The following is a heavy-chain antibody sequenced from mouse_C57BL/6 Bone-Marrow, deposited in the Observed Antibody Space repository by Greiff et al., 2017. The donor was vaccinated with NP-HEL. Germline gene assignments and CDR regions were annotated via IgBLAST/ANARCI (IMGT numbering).Heavy chain of an antibody. D-gene: IGHD2-4*01. CDR3: ASGDLYDYDEFAY. CDR2: IYPGDGDT. CDR1: GYAFSSYW. J-gene: IGHJ3*01. V-gene: IGHV1-80*01. Sequence: VMLVESGAELVKPGASVKISCKASGYAFSSYWMNWVKQRPGKGLEWIGQIYPGDGDTNYNGKFKGKATLTADKSSSTAYMQLSSLTSEDSAVYFCASGDLYDYDEFAYWGQGTLVTVSA.